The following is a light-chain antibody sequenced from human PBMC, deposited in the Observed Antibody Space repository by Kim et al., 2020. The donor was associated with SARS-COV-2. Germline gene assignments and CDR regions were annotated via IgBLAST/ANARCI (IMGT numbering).Light chain of an antibody. J-gene: IGKJ1*01. CDR3: QQYYSYPPWT. CDR1: QGISSY. V-gene: IGKV1-8*01. CDR2: AAS. Sequence: STGDRVAITCRASQGISSYLAWYQQKPGKAPKLLIYAASTLQSGVPSRFSGSGSGTDFTLTISCLQSEDFATYYCQQYYSYPPWTFGQGTKVDIK.